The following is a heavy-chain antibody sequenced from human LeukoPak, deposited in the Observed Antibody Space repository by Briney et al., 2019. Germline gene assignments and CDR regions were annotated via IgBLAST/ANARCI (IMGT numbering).Heavy chain of an antibody. Sequence: ASVKVSCKASGYTFTNYGFSWVRQAPGQGLEWMGWISAYNGNTNFAQKFQGRVTMTTDTSASTAYMELRSLRSDDTAVYYCARDSSDILTGYYNYPFDYWGQGTLVTVSS. V-gene: IGHV1-18*01. J-gene: IGHJ4*02. D-gene: IGHD3-9*01. CDR2: ISAYNGNT. CDR3: ARDSSDILTGYYNYPFDY. CDR1: GYTFTNYG.